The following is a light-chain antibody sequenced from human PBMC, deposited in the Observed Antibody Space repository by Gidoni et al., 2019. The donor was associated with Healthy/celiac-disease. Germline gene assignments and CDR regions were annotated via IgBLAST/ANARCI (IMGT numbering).Light chain of an antibody. CDR1: QSVLYSSNNKNY. Sequence: DIVMTQSPDSLAVSLGERATINCKSSQSVLYSSNNKNYLAWYQQKPGQPPKLLIYWASTRESGVPDRFSGSRSGTDFTLTISSLQAEDVAVYYCQQYYSTPPVTFGGXTKVEIK. V-gene: IGKV4-1*01. CDR3: QQYYSTPPVT. CDR2: WAS. J-gene: IGKJ4*01.